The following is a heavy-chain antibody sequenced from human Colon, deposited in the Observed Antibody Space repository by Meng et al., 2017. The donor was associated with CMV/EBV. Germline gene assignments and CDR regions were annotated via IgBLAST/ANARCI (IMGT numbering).Heavy chain of an antibody. CDR3: AHRMGRIAARVFDY. D-gene: IGHD6-6*01. CDR1: GCPSSTGGVG. Sequence: LMESGLTALNPPQHPPSPSTSVGCPSSTGGVGVGWSRHPPGKALEWLALFYWDGDKRYSPSLKSRLTITKDTSKNQVVLTMTNMDPVDTATYYCAHRMGRIAARVFDYWGQGTLVTVSS. J-gene: IGHJ4*02. CDR2: FYWDGDK. V-gene: IGHV2-5*02.